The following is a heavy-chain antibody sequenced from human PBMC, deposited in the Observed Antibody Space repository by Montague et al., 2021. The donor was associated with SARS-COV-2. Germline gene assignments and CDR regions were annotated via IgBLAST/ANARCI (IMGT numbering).Heavy chain of an antibody. CDR1: GFPLTTNGLC. CDR3: ARRGVVVIPAVVEYYYGMDV. V-gene: IGHV2-70*02. D-gene: IGHD2-2*01. Sequence: PVLVRPTQSLTLTCTFSGFPLTTNGLCVSWIRQPPGKALEWLARIDWGDDDYYSTSLKTRLTISVDTSKNQLSLNLSSVTAADTAVYYCARRGVVVIPAVVEYYYGMDVWSQGTTVTVSS. J-gene: IGHJ6*02. CDR2: IDWGDDD.